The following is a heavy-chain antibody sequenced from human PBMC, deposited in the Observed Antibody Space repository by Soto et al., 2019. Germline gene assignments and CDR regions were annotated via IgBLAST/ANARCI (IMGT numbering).Heavy chain of an antibody. J-gene: IGHJ4*02. CDR2: INHSGST. Sequence: SETLSLTCAVYGGSFSGYYWSWIRQPPGKGLEWIGEINHSGSTNYNPSLKSRVTISVDTSKNQFSLKLSSVTAADTAVYYCAGLMITFGGVIVYPIDYWGQGTLVTVSS. CDR1: GGSFSGYY. CDR3: AGLMITFGGVIVYPIDY. V-gene: IGHV4-34*01. D-gene: IGHD3-16*02.